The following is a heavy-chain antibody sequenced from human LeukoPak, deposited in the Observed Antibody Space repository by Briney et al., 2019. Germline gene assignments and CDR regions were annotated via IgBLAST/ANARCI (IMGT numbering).Heavy chain of an antibody. J-gene: IGHJ4*02. D-gene: IGHD3-3*01. V-gene: IGHV4-34*01. CDR2: INHSGST. CDR1: GGSFSGYY. CDR3: ARRSYDFWSGRAYYFDY. Sequence: SETLSLTCAVYGGSFSGYYWSWIRQPPGKGLEWIGEINHSGSTNHNPSLKSRVTISVDTSKNQFSLKLSSVTAADTAVYYCARRSYDFWSGRAYYFDYWGQGTLVTVSS.